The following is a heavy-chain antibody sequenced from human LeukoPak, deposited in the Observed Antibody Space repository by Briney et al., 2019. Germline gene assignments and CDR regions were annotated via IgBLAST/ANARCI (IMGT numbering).Heavy chain of an antibody. CDR1: GFTFSTYA. CDR3: AKDRVTMIRGVVPIAYAS. D-gene: IGHD3-10*01. Sequence: PGGSLRLSCAASGFTFSTYAMSRVRQAPGKGLEWVSTIGDNGGSTYYADSVKGRFTISRDNSKNTLYLQINSLRAEDTAEYYCAKDRVTMIRGVVPIAYASWGQGTLVTVSS. CDR2: IGDNGGST. V-gene: IGHV3-23*01. J-gene: IGHJ5*02.